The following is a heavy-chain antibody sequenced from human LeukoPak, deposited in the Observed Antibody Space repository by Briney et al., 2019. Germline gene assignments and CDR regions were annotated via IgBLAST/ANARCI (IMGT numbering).Heavy chain of an antibody. J-gene: IGHJ6*02. CDR2: IWYDGSNK. V-gene: IGHV3-30*02. Sequence: GGSLRLSCAASGFTFSYYGMDWVRQAPGKGLEWVALIWYDGSNKYYADSVKGRFTISRDNSKNTLYLQMNSLRAEDTAVYYCAKGASYYYYGMDVWGQGTTVTVSS. CDR1: GFTFSYYG. CDR3: AKGASYYYYGMDV.